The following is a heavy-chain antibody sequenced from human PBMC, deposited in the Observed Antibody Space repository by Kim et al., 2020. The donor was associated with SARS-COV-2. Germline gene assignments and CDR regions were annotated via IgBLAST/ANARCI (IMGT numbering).Heavy chain of an antibody. CDR1: GFTFSDYY. Sequence: GGSLRLSCAASGFTFSDYYMSWIRQAPGKGLEWVSYISSSSSYTNYADSVKGRFTISRDNAKNSLYLQMNSLRAEDTAVYYCARDPATGGHHPFDYWGQGTLVTVSS. D-gene: IGHD2-15*01. J-gene: IGHJ4*02. CDR2: ISSSSSYT. V-gene: IGHV3-11*06. CDR3: ARDPATGGHHPFDY.